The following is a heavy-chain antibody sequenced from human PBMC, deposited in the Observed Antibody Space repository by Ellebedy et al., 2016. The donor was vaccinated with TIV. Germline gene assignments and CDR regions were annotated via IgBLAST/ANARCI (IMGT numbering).Heavy chain of an antibody. CDR1: GGSISSGSYY. CDR2: IYYSGST. D-gene: IGHD1-26*01. CDR3: ARGSGSRHPNFDF. V-gene: IGHV4-39*01. J-gene: IGHJ4*02. Sequence: MPSETLSLTCTVSGGSISSGSYYWGWIRQPPGMGLEWIGSIYYSGSTYYNPSLKSRVTISADTSKNQFSLKLSSVTAADTAVYYCARGSGSRHPNFDFWGQGTLVTVSS.